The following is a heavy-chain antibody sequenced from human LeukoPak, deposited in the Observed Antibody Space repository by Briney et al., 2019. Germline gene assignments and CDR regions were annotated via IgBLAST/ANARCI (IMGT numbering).Heavy chain of an antibody. Sequence: PPETLSLTCTVSGGSISRGSYYWSWLRQPAGKGREWIGRIYTSESTNYNPSLKSRVTISVDTSKNQFSLKLSSVTAADTAVYYCARDLGSESWGLYNWFDPWGQGTLVTVSS. V-gene: IGHV4-61*02. CDR3: ARDLGSESWGLYNWFDP. D-gene: IGHD3-16*01. CDR1: GGSISRGSYY. CDR2: IYTSEST. J-gene: IGHJ5*02.